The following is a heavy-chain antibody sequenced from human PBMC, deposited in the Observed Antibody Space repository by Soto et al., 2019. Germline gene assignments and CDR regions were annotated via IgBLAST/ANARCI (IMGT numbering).Heavy chain of an antibody. CDR1: GFTFSNYA. D-gene: IGHD2-21*02. V-gene: IGHV3-23*01. Sequence: EVQLLESGGGLVQPGGSLRLSCAASGFTFSNYAINWVRLAPGKGLEWVPGISGGGGSTYYADSVKGRFTIFRDTSKNTVFLQMNSLRADDTAVYYCAKGFIVVVTVLRPDDAFDVWGQGTMVTVSS. CDR3: AKGFIVVVTVLRPDDAFDV. CDR2: ISGGGGST. J-gene: IGHJ3*01.